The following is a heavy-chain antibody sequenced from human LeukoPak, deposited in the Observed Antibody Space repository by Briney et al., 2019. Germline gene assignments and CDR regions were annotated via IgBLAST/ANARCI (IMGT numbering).Heavy chain of an antibody. CDR2: MNPNSGNT. V-gene: IGHV1-8*01. Sequence: VASVKVSCKASGYTFSSYDVNWVRQATGQGLEWMGWMNPNSGNTGYAQEFQGRVTMTRNTSISTAYIEVSGLRSEDTAVYYCARAPSPTSYGMDVWGQGTTVTVSS. D-gene: IGHD2-2*01. CDR3: ARAPSPTSYGMDV. J-gene: IGHJ6*02. CDR1: GYTFSSYD.